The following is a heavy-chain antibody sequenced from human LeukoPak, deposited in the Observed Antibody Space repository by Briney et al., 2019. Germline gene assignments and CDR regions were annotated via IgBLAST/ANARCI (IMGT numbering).Heavy chain of an antibody. V-gene: IGHV3-30*18. Sequence: PGGSLRLSCAASGFTFSSYGMHWVRQAPGKGLEWVAVISYDGSNKYYADSVKGRFTISRDNSKNTLYLQMNSLRAEDTAVYYCAKALSYYGDYVRYYYYGMDVWGKGTTVTVSS. CDR2: ISYDGSNK. CDR1: GFTFSSYG. CDR3: AKALSYYGDYVRYYYYGMDV. J-gene: IGHJ6*04. D-gene: IGHD4-17*01.